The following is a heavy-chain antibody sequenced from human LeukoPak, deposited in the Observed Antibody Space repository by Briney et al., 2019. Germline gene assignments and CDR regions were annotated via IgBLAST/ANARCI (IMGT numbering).Heavy chain of an antibody. V-gene: IGHV4-34*01. CDR3: ARRYYYYMDV. Sequence: SETLSLTCAVYGGSFSGYYWSWIRQPPGKGLEWIGEINHSGSTNYNPSLKSRVTISVDTSKNQFSLKLSSVTAADTAVYYCARRYYYYMDVWGKGTTVTVSS. CDR2: INHSGST. J-gene: IGHJ6*03. CDR1: GGSFSGYY.